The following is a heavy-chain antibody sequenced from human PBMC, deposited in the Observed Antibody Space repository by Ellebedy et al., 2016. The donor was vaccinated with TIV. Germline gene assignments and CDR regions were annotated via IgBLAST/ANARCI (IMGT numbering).Heavy chain of an antibody. CDR3: AKNSYASGQ. Sequence: MPSETLSLTCTVSGGSITGSHWSWIRQPTGKVLEWIGYIYSSGITNYNPALKSRVTISVDTSKNQFSLKLRSVTAADTAMYYCAKNSYASGQWGQGTLVTVSS. CDR2: IYSSGIT. V-gene: IGHV4-59*01. D-gene: IGHD3-16*01. CDR1: GGSITGSH. J-gene: IGHJ4*02.